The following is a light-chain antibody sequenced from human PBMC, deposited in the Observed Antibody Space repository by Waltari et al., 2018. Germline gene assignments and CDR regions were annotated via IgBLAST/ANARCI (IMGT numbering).Light chain of an antibody. J-gene: IGLJ3*02. CDR1: TLRTSY. V-gene: IGLV3-19*01. CDR3: HSRKGSDNQVV. Sequence: SSELTQGPDVSVALGQTVKITCQGDTLRTSYPSLYQVKPGQDPVLVLFGKEKRPSGIPDRISGYSSGTTSSLTITGAQAEDEADYYCHSRKGSDNQVVFGGGTKLTVL. CDR2: GKE.